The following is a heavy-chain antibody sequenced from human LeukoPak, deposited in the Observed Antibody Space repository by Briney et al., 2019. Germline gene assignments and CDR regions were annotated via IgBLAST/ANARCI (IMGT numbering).Heavy chain of an antibody. CDR3: ARTTLRNSGWSPDAFDI. V-gene: IGHV1-46*01. D-gene: IGHD3-9*01. CDR1: GYTFTSYY. J-gene: IGHJ3*02. Sequence: GASVKVSCKASGYTFTSYYMHWVRQAPGQGLEWMGIINPSGDSTSYAQKFQGRVTITADESTSTAYMELSSLRSEDTAVYYCARTTLRNSGWSPDAFDIWGQGTMVTVSS. CDR2: INPSGDST.